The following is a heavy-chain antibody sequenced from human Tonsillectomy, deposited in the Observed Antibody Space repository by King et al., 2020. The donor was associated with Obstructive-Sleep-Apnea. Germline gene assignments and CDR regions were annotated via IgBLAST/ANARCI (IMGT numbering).Heavy chain of an antibody. CDR3: ARVPYITGWSGWFDP. CDR1: GGSLSSSSYY. Sequence: LQLQESGPGLVKPSETLSLTCTVSGGSLSSSSYYWGWIRQPPGKGLEWIGSIYYSWSTNYNPSLKSRVTISIDTSKNQFSLKLSSVTAADTAVYYCARVPYITGWSGWFDPWGQGTLVTVSS. V-gene: IGHV4-39*07. CDR2: IYYSWST. D-gene: IGHD6-19*01. J-gene: IGHJ5*02.